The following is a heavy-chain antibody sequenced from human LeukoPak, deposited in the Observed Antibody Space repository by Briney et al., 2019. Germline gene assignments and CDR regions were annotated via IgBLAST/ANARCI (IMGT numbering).Heavy chain of an antibody. CDR3: AGYCGGGTCNAAGY. D-gene: IGHD2-15*01. V-gene: IGHV3-23*01. CDR1: GFTFSSYA. Sequence: PGGSLRLSCAASGFTFSSYAMSWVRQAPGKGLEWVSAISGSGGSTYYADSVKGRFTISRDNSKNTLYLQMNSLRAEDTAVYYCAGYCGGGTCNAAGYWGQGTLVTVSS. CDR2: ISGSGGST. J-gene: IGHJ4*02.